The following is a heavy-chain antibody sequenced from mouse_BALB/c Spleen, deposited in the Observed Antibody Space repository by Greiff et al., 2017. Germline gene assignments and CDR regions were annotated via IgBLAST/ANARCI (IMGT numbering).Heavy chain of an antibody. CDR1: GYAFTNYL. CDR2: INPGSGGT. V-gene: IGHV1-54*01. CDR3: ARGAYDYDGRGDAMDY. Sequence: VQLQQSGAELVRPGTSVKVSCKASGYAFTNYLIEWVKQRPGQGLEWIGVINPGSGGTNYTEKFKGKATLTADKSSSTAYMQLSSLTSDDSAVYFCARGAYDYDGRGDAMDYWGQGTSVTVSS. J-gene: IGHJ4*01. D-gene: IGHD2-4*01.